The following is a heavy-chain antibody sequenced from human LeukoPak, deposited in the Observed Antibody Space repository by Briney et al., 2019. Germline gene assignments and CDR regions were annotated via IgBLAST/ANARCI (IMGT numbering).Heavy chain of an antibody. CDR1: GGSFSGYY. V-gene: IGHV4-34*01. J-gene: IGHJ4*02. CDR3: ARGLTYDYYDSSGYQALSYFDY. Sequence: SETLSLTCAVYGGSFSGYYWSWIRQPPGKGLEWIGEINHSGNTDYNPSLKSRVTMSVDTSKNQFSLKLSSVTAADTAVYYCARGLTYDYYDSSGYQALSYFDYWGQGTLVTVSS. D-gene: IGHD3-22*01. CDR2: INHSGNT.